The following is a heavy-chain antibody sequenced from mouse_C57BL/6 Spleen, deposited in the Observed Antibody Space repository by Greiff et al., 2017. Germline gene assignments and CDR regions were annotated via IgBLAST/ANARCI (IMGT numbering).Heavy chain of an antibody. Sequence: EVQLLESGTVLARPGASVKLSCKTSGYTFTSYWMHWVKQRPGQGLEWIGAIYPGNSDTSYNQKFKGKATLTAVTSASTAYMELSSLTNEDSAVYYCTRLLHWDIDVWGTGTTVTVSS. J-gene: IGHJ1*03. V-gene: IGHV1-5*01. CDR3: TRLLHWDIDV. D-gene: IGHD1-1*01. CDR2: IYPGNSDT. CDR1: GYTFTSYW.